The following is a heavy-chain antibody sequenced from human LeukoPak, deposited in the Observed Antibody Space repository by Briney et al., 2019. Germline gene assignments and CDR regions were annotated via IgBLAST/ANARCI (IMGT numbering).Heavy chain of an antibody. CDR2: ISSSSSYI. CDR1: GFTFSSYS. CDR3: ARYDYGSGSYSDY. D-gene: IGHD3-10*01. J-gene: IGHJ4*02. Sequence: GGSLRLSCAASGFTFSSYSMNWVRQAPGKGLEWVSSISSSSSYIYYAHSVKGRFTISRDNAKNSLYLQMNSLRAEDTAVYYCARYDYGSGSYSDYWGQGTLVTVSS. V-gene: IGHV3-21*01.